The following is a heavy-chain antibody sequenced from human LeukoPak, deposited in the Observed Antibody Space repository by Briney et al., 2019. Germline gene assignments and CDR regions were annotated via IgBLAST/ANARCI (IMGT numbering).Heavy chain of an antibody. V-gene: IGHV4-59*01. D-gene: IGHD4-17*01. CDR1: GGSISSYC. J-gene: IGHJ6*03. CDR3: ARGSIVHDYGTGYYYYYMDV. CDR2: IYYSGST. Sequence: PSETLSLTCTVSGGSISSYCWSWIRQPPGKGLEWIGYIYYSGSTNYNPSLKSRVTISVDTSKNQFSLKLSSVTAADTAVYYCARGSIVHDYGTGYYYYYMDVWGKGTTVTVSS.